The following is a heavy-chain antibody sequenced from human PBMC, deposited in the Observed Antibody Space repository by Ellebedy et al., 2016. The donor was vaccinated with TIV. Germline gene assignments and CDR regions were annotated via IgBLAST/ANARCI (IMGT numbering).Heavy chain of an antibody. V-gene: IGHV4-59*01. J-gene: IGHJ4*02. Sequence: MPSETLSLTCTVSGGSISTYYWNWIRQPPGKGLEWIGYIYSIGRTNYNPSLRILVTMSVDTSKNKFSLELRSVTAADTAVYYCARALDISYFDQWGQGSLVTVSS. CDR1: GGSISTYY. D-gene: IGHD2-2*03. CDR2: IYSIGRT. CDR3: ARALDISYFDQ.